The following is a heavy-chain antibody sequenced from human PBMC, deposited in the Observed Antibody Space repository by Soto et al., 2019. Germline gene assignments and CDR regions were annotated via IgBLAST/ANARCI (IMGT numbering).Heavy chain of an antibody. J-gene: IGHJ4*02. CDR1: GFTFSSYA. D-gene: IGHD3-16*02. V-gene: IGHV3-23*01. CDR3: AKGPTFGGVIADY. CDR2: ISGSGGST. Sequence: GGSLRLSCAASGFTFSSYAMSWVRQAPGKGLEWVSAISGSGGSTYYADSVKGRFTISRDNSKNTLYLQMNSLRAEDTAVYYWAKGPTFGGVIADYWGQGTLVTVSS.